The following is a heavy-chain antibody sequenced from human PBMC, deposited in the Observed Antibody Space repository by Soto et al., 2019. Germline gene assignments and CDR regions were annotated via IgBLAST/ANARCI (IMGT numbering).Heavy chain of an antibody. J-gene: IGHJ4*02. D-gene: IGHD3-22*01. CDR2: ISYDGSNK. Sequence: TGGSLRLSCAASGLTFSSYGMHWVRQAPGKGLEWVAVISYDGSNKYYADSVKGRFTISRDNSKNTLYLQMNSLRAEDTAVYYCARGAWYYYDSSGTLLDYWGQGTLVTVSS. CDR1: GLTFSSYG. V-gene: IGHV3-33*05. CDR3: ARGAWYYYDSSGTLLDY.